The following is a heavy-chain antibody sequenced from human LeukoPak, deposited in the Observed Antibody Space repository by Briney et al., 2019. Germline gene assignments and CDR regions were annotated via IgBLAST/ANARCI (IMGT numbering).Heavy chain of an antibody. CDR1: GGSISGYY. CDR3: ARLDV. J-gene: IGHJ6*02. CDR2: IYHSGST. Sequence: SETLSLTCTVSGGSISGYYWSWIRQPPGKGLEWIGHIYHSGSTNYNPSLKSRVTISIDTSKNQFSLKLSSVTAADTAVYHCARLDVWGQGTTVTVSS. V-gene: IGHV4-59*01.